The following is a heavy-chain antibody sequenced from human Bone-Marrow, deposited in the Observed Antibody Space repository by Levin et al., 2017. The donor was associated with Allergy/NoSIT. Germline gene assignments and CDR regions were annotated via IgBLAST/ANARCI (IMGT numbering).Heavy chain of an antibody. D-gene: IGHD2-8*01. V-gene: IGHV3-9*01. CDR1: GFTFGDYA. J-gene: IGHJ4*02. CDR3: AKDWVSVYVTSGIDN. CDR2: ISWNSDSI. Sequence: GGSLRLSCAASGFTFGDYAIHWVRQAPGKGLEWVSVISWNSDSIGYADSVKGRFTISRDNAKNSLYLQMNSLRVEDTAFNYCAKDWVSVYVTSGIDNWGQGTLVTVSS.